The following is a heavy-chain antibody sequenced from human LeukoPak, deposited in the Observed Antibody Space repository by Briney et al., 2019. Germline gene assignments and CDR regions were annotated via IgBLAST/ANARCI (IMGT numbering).Heavy chain of an antibody. J-gene: IGHJ4*02. D-gene: IGHD5-24*01. V-gene: IGHV3-23*01. CDR3: AKVFRDGYNYPFDY. CDR1: GLTFSNYA. Sequence: GGSLRLSCAASGLTFSNYAMNWVRHAPGKGLEWVSTIGSSGGSTYYADSVKGRFTISRDNSKNTLYLQMNSLRAEDTAVYYCAKVFRDGYNYPFDYWGQGTLVTVSS. CDR2: IGSSGGST.